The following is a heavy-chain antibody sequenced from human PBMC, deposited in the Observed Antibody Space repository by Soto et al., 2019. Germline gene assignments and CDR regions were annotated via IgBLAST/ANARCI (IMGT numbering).Heavy chain of an antibody. CDR1: GLPFSSYV. J-gene: IGHJ6*02. V-gene: IGHV3-30-3*01. Sequence: SLRLSCAASGLPFSSYVMHRVRKAPGKGLEGLAVISYDGSNKYYADSVKGRFTISRDNSKNTLYLQMNSLTADDTAVYYCAKEPYSSCLYLPPYYYYDYGMDVWGQGTTVTVSS. D-gene: IGHD6-13*01. CDR2: ISYDGSNK. CDR3: AKEPYSSCLYLPPYYYYDYGMDV.